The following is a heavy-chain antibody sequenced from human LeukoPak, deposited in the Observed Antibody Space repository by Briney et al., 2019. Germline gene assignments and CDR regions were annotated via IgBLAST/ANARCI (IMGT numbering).Heavy chain of an antibody. CDR3: ARVRRLGVNWFDP. CDR1: GYSFTSYG. D-gene: IGHD1-26*01. V-gene: IGHV1-18*01. CDR2: ISAYNGNT. J-gene: IGHJ5*02. Sequence: GASVKVSFKASGYSFTSYGFSWVRQAPGQGLEWMGWISAYNGNTNYAQKLQGRVTMTTDTSTSTAYMELRSLRSDDTAVYYCARVRRLGVNWFDPWGQGTLVTVSS.